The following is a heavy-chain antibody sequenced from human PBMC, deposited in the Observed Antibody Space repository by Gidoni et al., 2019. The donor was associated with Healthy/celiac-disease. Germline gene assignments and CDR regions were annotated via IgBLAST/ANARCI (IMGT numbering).Heavy chain of an antibody. Sequence: EVQLVESGGGLVQPGRSLRLSCAASGFTFDDYAMHWVRQAPGKALEWVSGISWNSGSIGYADSVKGRFTISRDNAKNSLYLQMNSLRAEDTALYYCAAFRDYVVSGGYWGQGTLVTVSS. D-gene: IGHD4-17*01. CDR3: AAFRDYVVSGGY. J-gene: IGHJ4*02. CDR1: GFTFDDYA. CDR2: ISWNSGSI. V-gene: IGHV3-9*01.